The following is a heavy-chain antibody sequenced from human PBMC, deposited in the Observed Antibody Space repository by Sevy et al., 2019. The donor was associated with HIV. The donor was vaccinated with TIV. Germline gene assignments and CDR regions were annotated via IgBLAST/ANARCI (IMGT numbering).Heavy chain of an antibody. V-gene: IGHV3-7*01. J-gene: IGHJ6*02. D-gene: IGHD2-2*02. Sequence: GGSLRLSCAASGFIFTNYCMTWVRQAPGKGLEWVGNIKQDGSEKYYLDSVKGRFTISRDNAKNALYLHMNSLRDDDTGIYYCARGGGDTVVVTAAIGILIMDVGGQGTTVTVSS. CDR3: ARGGGDTVVVTAAIGILIMDV. CDR2: IKQDGSEK. CDR1: GFIFTNYC.